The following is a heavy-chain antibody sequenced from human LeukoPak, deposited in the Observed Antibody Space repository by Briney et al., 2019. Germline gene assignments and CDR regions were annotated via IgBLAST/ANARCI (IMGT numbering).Heavy chain of an antibody. J-gene: IGHJ6*02. V-gene: IGHV3-48*04. D-gene: IGHD1-26*01. Sequence: GGSLRLSCAASGFTFSSYSMNWVRQAPGEGLEWVSYISSSSSTIYYADSVKGRFTISRDNAKNSLYLQMNSLRAEDTAVYYCARDLVGATATLYYYYGMDVWGQGTTVTVSS. CDR3: ARDLVGATATLYYYYGMDV. CDR1: GFTFSSYS. CDR2: ISSSSSTI.